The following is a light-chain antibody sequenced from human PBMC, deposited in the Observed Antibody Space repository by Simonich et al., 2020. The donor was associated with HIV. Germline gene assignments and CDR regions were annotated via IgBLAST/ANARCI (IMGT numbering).Light chain of an antibody. J-gene: IGKJ4*01. CDR2: GAS. CDR3: QQYNSWPT. V-gene: IGKV3-15*01. CDR1: QSISSN. Sequence: EIVMTQSPATLSVSPGERATLSCRASQSISSNLAWYQQRPGHAPRLLIYGASTRATGFPARFSGSGSGTEFTLTISSMQTEDFAVYYCQQYNSWPTFGGGTKVEIK.